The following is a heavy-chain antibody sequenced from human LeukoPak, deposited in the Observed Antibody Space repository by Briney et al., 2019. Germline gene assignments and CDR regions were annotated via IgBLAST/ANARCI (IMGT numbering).Heavy chain of an antibody. CDR3: AKDQCGGDCYYFDY. J-gene: IGHJ4*02. CDR2: ISYDGSNK. V-gene: IGHV3-30*18. D-gene: IGHD2-21*02. CDR1: GFTFSSYG. Sequence: GRSLRPSCAASGFTFSSYGMHWVRQAPGKGLEWVAVISYDGSNKYYADSVKGRFTISRDNSKNTLYLQMNSLRAEDTAVYYCAKDQCGGDCYYFDYWGQGTLVTVSS.